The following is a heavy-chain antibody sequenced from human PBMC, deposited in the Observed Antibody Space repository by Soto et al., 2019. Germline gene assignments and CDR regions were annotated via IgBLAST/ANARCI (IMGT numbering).Heavy chain of an antibody. V-gene: IGHV4-38-2*02. CDR1: GFAISRGYY. D-gene: IGHD1-1*01. Sequence: SETQSLTCSVSGFAISRGYYWSWVRQPPGKGLEWIGSIYPSVSSYHNPSLATRLRLSIDTSKNQFTLNLTSVTAADTALYFCAREKVGTAFFDNWGQGIQVTVSS. CDR3: AREKVGTAFFDN. CDR2: IYPSVSS. J-gene: IGHJ4*02.